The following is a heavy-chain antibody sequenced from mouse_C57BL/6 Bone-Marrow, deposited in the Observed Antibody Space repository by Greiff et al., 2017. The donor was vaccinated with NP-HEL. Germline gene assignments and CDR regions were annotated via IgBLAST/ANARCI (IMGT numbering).Heavy chain of an antibody. J-gene: IGHJ4*01. V-gene: IGHV5-17*01. D-gene: IGHD5-1*01. CDR2: ISSGRSTI. CDR1: GFTFSDYG. CDR3: ARNLYYYAMDY. Sequence: EVQLVESGGGLVKPGGSLKLSCAASGFTFSDYGMHWVRQAPEKGLEWVAYISSGRSTIYYADTVKGRFTISRDNAKNTLFLQMTSLRSEDTAMYYCARNLYYYAMDYWGQGTSVTVSS.